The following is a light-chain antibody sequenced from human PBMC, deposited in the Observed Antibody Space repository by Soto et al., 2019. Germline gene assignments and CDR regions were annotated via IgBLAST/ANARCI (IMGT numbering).Light chain of an antibody. CDR2: GAS. V-gene: IGKV3-15*01. J-gene: IGKJ5*01. CDR1: QSVRCN. Sequence: ILLTQSPGTLSLSPGERATLSCRASQSVRCNLAWYQQKPGQSPRLLIYGASSSATGIPVSFSGSGSGTEFTLTISSLQYEDFAAHYCQQYNNWRFNTFGQGTRLEIK. CDR3: QQYNNWRFNT.